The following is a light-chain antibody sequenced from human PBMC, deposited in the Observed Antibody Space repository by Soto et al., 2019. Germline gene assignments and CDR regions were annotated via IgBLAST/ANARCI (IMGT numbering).Light chain of an antibody. CDR1: SRDVDAYDF. CDR3: CSFAGSFYV. J-gene: IGLJ1*01. V-gene: IGLV2-11*01. CDR2: EVS. Sequence: QSVLTQPRSVSGSPGQSVAISCTGTSRDVDAYDFVSWYQHHPGKAPKLIISEVSKRPSGVSHRFSGSKSGNTASLTISGLQPEDEADYFCCSFAGSFYVFGTGTKLTVL.